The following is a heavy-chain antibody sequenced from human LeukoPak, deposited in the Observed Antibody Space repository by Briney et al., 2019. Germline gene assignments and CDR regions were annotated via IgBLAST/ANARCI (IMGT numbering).Heavy chain of an antibody. CDR1: GVTFSNFG. D-gene: IGHD2-15*01. CDR2: ISYDGTNK. V-gene: IGHV3-30*18. J-gene: IGHJ4*02. Sequence: GGSLRLSCAASGVTFSNFGMRWVRQAPGKGLEWVALISYDGTNKYYADSVKGRFTISRDNSKNTLYLQMNSLRAEDTAVYYCAKDRAYCSGGSCNYFDYWGQGTLVTVSS. CDR3: AKDRAYCSGGSCNYFDY.